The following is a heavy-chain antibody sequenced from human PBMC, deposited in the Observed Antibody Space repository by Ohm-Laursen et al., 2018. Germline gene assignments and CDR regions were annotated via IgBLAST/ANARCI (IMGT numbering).Heavy chain of an antibody. J-gene: IGHJ4*02. V-gene: IGHV3-7*01. CDR2: IKQDGSEQ. CDR1: GFTFSGYW. CDR3: ARLRGGYDFDY. D-gene: IGHD5-12*01. Sequence: SLRLSCTASGFTFSGYWMSWVRQAPGKGLAWVANIKQDGSEQDYVDSVKGRFTISRDNAKNSLYLHMDSLRGEDTAVYYCARLRGGYDFDYWGQGTLVTVSS.